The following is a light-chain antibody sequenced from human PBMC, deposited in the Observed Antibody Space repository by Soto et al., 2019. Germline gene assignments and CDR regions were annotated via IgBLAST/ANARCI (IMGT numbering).Light chain of an antibody. J-gene: IGLJ1*01. V-gene: IGLV2-11*01. Sequence: QSVLTQPRSVSGSPGQSVTISCTGTSSDVGGYNYVSWYQQYPGKAPKVMFYAVTKRPSGVPDRISGSKSGNTASLTISGLQAEDEADYYCCSYAGSYTHYVFGTGTKVTV. CDR2: AVT. CDR1: SSDVGGYNY. CDR3: CSYAGSYTHYV.